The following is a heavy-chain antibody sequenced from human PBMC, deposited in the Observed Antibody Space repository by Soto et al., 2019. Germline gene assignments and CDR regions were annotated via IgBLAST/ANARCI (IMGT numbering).Heavy chain of an antibody. CDR1: GFTFSSYA. V-gene: IGHV3-30-3*01. J-gene: IGHJ2*01. Sequence: QVQLVESGGGVVQPGRSLRLSCAASGFTFSSYAMHWVRQAPGKGLEWVAVISYDGSNKYYADSVKGRFTISRDSSKNTLYLQMKSMRAEDTAVYYCARPLWRDDYNWGYFDLWGRGTLVTVSS. D-gene: IGHD4-4*01. CDR2: ISYDGSNK. CDR3: ARPLWRDDYNWGYFDL.